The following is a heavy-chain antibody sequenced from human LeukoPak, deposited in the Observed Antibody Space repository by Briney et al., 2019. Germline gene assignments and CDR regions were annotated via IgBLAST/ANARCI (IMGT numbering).Heavy chain of an antibody. D-gene: IGHD6-13*01. V-gene: IGHV1-18*01. J-gene: IGHJ4*02. CDR1: GYIFTSYG. CDR2: ISAYNGNT. CDR3: VKVAAAGHHETFDY. Sequence: AAVKVSCKASGYIFTSYGISWVRQAPGQGLEWMGWISAYNGNTNYAQKLQGRVTMTTDTSTSTAYMELSSLRSEDTAVYYCVKVAAAGHHETFDYWGQGTLVTVSS.